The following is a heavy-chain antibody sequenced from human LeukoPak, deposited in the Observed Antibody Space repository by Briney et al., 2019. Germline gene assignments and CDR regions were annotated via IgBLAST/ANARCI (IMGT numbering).Heavy chain of an antibody. CDR1: GFTVSSNY. J-gene: IGHJ4*02. CDR3: ARSNSFAMGY. V-gene: IGHV3-53*01. Sequence: GGSLRLSCAASGFTVSSNYMSWVRQAPGKGLEWVSVIYSGGSTYCADSVKGRFTISRDNSKNTLYLQMNSLRAEDTAVYYCARSNSFAMGYWGQGTLVTVSS. CDR2: IYSGGST. D-gene: IGHD2/OR15-2a*01.